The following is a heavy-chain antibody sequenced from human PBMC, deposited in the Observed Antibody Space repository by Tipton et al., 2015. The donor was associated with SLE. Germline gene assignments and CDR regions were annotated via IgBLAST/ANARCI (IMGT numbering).Heavy chain of an antibody. CDR1: GGSISSGGYY. V-gene: IGHV4-31*03. J-gene: IGHJ4*02. CDR2: IYYSGST. D-gene: IGHD3-22*01. CDR3: ARDSGVTDSFPFDY. Sequence: TLSLTCNVSGGSISSGGYYWSWIRQHPGKGLEWIGYIYYSGSTYYNPSLKSRVTISVDTSKNQFSLKLSSVTAADTAVYYCARDSGVTDSFPFDYWGQGTLVTVSS.